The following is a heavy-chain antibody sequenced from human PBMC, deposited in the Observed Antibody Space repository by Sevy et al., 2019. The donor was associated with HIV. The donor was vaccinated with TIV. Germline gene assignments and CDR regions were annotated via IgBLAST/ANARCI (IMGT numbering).Heavy chain of an antibody. V-gene: IGHV3-7*01. Sequence: GGSLRLSCAASGXXXXXYWMXWVRQAPGKXLEWVATINRDXSETFYVDSVKGRFTISRHNPRKSLYLQMNSLSAEDTAXYYCAXLFXXXXXXWGXXXLVTVSS. D-gene: IGHD2-21*01. CDR2: INRDXSET. CDR3: AXLFXXXXXX. CDR1: GXXXXXYW. J-gene: IGHJ4*01.